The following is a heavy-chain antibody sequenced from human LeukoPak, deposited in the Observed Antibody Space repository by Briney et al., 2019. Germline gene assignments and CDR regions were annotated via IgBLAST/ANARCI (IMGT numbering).Heavy chain of an antibody. CDR1: GDSVSSTSAL. Sequence: KGSQTLSLTCAISGDSVSSTSALWNWIRQSPSRGLEWLGRTYYRSKWYSDYALSVKSRITINPDSSKNQFSLQLNSVTPEDTAVYYCARARIAVAGLSAFDVWGQGTKVTVSS. CDR3: ARARIAVAGLSAFDV. CDR2: TYYRSKWYS. V-gene: IGHV6-1*01. D-gene: IGHD6-19*01. J-gene: IGHJ3*01.